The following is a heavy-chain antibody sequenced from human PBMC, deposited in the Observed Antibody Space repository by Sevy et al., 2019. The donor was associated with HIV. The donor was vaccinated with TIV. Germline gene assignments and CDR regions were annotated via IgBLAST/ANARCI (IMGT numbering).Heavy chain of an antibody. CDR3: AKDFTGYNGMDV. CDR2: ISYHGRDK. J-gene: IGHJ6*02. D-gene: IGHD3-9*01. CDR1: GISFTTSG. V-gene: IGHV3-30*18. Sequence: GGSLRLSCVVSGISFTTSGMHWVRQAPGKGLELVAVISYHGRDKFYAESVKGRSTISRDNSKNMLYLQMNSLRAEDTAVYYCAKDFTGYNGMDVWGQGTKVTVSS.